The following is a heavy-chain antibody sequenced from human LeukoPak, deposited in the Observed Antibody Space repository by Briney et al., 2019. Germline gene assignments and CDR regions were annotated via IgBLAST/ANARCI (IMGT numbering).Heavy chain of an antibody. D-gene: IGHD4-17*01. J-gene: IGHJ2*01. CDR1: GFTFSTYA. CDR3: AKDQGYGDYRLNFDL. Sequence: GGSLRLSCAASGFTFSTYAMHWVRQAPGKGLEWVAVISYDGSNKYYADSVKGRFTISRDNSKNTLYFQMNSLRADDTALYYCAKDQGYGDYRLNFDLWGRGTLVTVSS. CDR2: ISYDGSNK. V-gene: IGHV3-30*04.